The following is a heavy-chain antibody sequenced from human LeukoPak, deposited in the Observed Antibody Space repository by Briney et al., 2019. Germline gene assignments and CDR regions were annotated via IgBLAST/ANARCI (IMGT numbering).Heavy chain of an antibody. CDR1: GGSFSGYY. V-gene: IGHV4-34*01. D-gene: IGHD6-13*01. CDR3: AREGYSSSKFDY. J-gene: IGHJ4*02. CDR2: INHSGST. Sequence: SETLSLTCAVYGGSFSGYYWSWIRQPPGKGLEWIGEINHSGSTNYNPSLKSRVTISVDTSKNQFSLKLSSVTAADTAVYYCAREGYSSSKFDYWGQGALVTVSS.